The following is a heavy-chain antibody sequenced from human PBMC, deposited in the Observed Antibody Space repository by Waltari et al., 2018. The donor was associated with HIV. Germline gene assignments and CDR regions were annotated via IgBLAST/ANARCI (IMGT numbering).Heavy chain of an antibody. CDR2: ISRDGSSK. V-gene: IGHV3-30*01. D-gene: IGHD2-15*01. J-gene: IGHJ4*02. CDR1: GFIFRDFA. CDR3: AREGIVAAPFDF. Sequence: ASGFIFRDFAIHWVRQAPGKGLEWVAVISRDGSSKYYADSVQGRFTISRDNSKNSLHLHMNSLRPKDTAVYYCAREGIVAAPFDFWGLGTLVTVSS.